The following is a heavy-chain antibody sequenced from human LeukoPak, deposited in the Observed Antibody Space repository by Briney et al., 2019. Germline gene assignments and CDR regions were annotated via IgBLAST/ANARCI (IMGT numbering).Heavy chain of an antibody. D-gene: IGHD6-19*01. V-gene: IGHV4-39*01. CDR1: GRPISSSSYY. Sequence: SDTLSLTCTVSGRPISSSSYYWGWIRQPPGKGLEWIGSSYYSGSTSYNPSLKSRVTISVDTSKNQFPLKLSSVTAADTAVYYCARNSSGGWFDPWGQGTLVTVSS. CDR2: SYYSGST. CDR3: ARNSSGGWFDP. J-gene: IGHJ5*02.